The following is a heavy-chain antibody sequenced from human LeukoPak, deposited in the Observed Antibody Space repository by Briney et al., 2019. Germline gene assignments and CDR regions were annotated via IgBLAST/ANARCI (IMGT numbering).Heavy chain of an antibody. J-gene: IGHJ4*02. Sequence: GGSLRLSCAASGFTFSNYSMNWVRQAPGKGLEWVSYISTRSGTIYYTDSVKGRFTISRDNAKNSLYLQMNSLRDEDTAVYYCARDRGGYEFFDYWGQGILVTASS. CDR2: ISTRSGTI. CDR3: ARDRGGYEFFDY. CDR1: GFTFSNYS. D-gene: IGHD5-12*01. V-gene: IGHV3-48*02.